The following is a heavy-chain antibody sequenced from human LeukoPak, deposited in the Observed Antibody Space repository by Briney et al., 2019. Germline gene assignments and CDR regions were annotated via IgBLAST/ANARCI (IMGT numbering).Heavy chain of an antibody. Sequence: GGSLRLSCAASGFTFSSYGMHWVRQAPGKGLEWVAFIRYDGGNKYYADSVKGRFTISRDNSKNTLYLQMKSLRAEDTAVYYCAKGGGYEAQYYYYYLDVWGKGTTVTIPS. J-gene: IGHJ6*03. CDR1: GFTFSSYG. D-gene: IGHD5-12*01. CDR3: AKGGGYEAQYYYYYLDV. CDR2: IRYDGGNK. V-gene: IGHV3-30*02.